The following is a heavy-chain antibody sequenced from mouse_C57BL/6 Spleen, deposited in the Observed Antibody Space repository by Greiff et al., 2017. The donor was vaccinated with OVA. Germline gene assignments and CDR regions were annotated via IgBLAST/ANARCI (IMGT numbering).Heavy chain of an antibody. CDR2: IYPGRGST. CDR1: GYTFTRYW. V-gene: IGHV1-55*01. Sequence: VQLQQPGAELVKPGASVKLSCKASGYTFTRYWITWVTQRPGQGLEWIGDIYPGRGSTNYNEKFKSKATLTVDTSSSTAYMQRSSLTSEDSAVYYCAREENYGSRGAWFAYWGQGTLVTVSA. CDR3: AREENYGSRGAWFAY. D-gene: IGHD1-1*01. J-gene: IGHJ3*01.